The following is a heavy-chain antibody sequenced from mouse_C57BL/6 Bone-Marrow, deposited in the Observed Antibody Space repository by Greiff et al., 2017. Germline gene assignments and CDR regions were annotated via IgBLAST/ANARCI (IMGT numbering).Heavy chain of an antibody. CDR3: ARDPDYYGSSIDY. Sequence: VQLKESGPGLVKPSQSLSLTCSVTGYSITNGYYWNWIRQFPGNKLEWMGYISYDGSNNYNPSLKNRISITRDTSKNQFFLKLNSVTTEDTATYYCARDPDYYGSSIDYWGQGTTLTVSS. D-gene: IGHD1-1*01. CDR2: ISYDGSN. J-gene: IGHJ2*01. CDR1: GYSITNGYY. V-gene: IGHV3-6*01.